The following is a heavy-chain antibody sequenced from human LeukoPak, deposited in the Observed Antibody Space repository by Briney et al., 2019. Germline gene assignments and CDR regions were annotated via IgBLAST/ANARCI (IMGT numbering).Heavy chain of an antibody. CDR2: ISSSSSTI. D-gene: IGHD2-2*02. V-gene: IGHV3-48*01. CDR1: GFTFSSYS. J-gene: IGHJ4*02. Sequence: GGSLRLSCAASGFTFSSYSMNWVRQAPGKGLEWVSYISSSSSTIYYADSVKGRFTISRDNAKNSLYLQVNSLRAEDTAVYYCAKYNSPVAAITDDNFDYWGQGTLVTVSS. CDR3: AKYNSPVAAITDDNFDY.